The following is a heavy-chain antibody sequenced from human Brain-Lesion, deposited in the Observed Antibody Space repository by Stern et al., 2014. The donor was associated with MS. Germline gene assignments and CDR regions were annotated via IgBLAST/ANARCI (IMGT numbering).Heavy chain of an antibody. Sequence: QVQLVQSGPGLVKPSQTLSLTCTVSGDSINSGGHYWSWIRQRPGKGLEWIGYIYNSGATFYSPSLKGRVTISLDTSKNQFSLTLSSVTAADTAIYYCASRWSGTYYGQNWFDPWGQGILVTVSP. CDR2: IYNSGAT. CDR1: GDSINSGGHY. D-gene: IGHD1-26*01. CDR3: ASRWSGTYYGQNWFDP. J-gene: IGHJ5*02. V-gene: IGHV4-31*03.